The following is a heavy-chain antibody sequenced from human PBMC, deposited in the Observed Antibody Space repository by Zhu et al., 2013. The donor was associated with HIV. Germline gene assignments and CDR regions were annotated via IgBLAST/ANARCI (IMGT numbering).Heavy chain of an antibody. J-gene: IGHJ4*02. V-gene: IGHV4-61*01. CDR1: GGSVSSGSYY. Sequence: QVQLQASGPGLVKPSETLSLTCTVSGGSVSSGSYYWSCIRQSPGKGLEWIGYIYYSGSTNYNPSLKSRVTMSLDTSKNQFSLKLSSVTAADTAIYYCARGPRLRYYNFDYWGQGTLVTVSS. CDR3: ARGPRLRYYNFDY. CDR2: IYYSGST. D-gene: IGHD1-26*01.